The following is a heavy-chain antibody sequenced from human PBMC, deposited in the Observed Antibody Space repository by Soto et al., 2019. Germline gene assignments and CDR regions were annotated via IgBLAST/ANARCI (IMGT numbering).Heavy chain of an antibody. CDR2: IIPIFGTA. J-gene: IGHJ6*02. CDR3: ARASSNYGDYLYYYYGMDV. Sequence: GASVKVSCKASGGTFSSYAISWVRQAPGQGLEWMGGIIPIFGTANYAQKFQGRVTITADKSTSTAYMELSSLRSEDTAVYYCARASSNYGDYLYYYYGMDVWGQGTTVTVSS. CDR1: GGTFSSYA. D-gene: IGHD4-17*01. V-gene: IGHV1-69*06.